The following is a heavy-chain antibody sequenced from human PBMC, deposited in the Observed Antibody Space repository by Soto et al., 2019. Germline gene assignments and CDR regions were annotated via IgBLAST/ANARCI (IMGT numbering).Heavy chain of an antibody. Sequence: QVQLVQSGAEVKKPGASVKVSCKASGYTFTSYGISWVRQAPGQGLEWMGWISAYNGNTNYAQKLQGRVTMTTDTSTSTAYMELRSLRSDDTAVHYCARAVDTAMVTIYYYYMDVWGKGTTVTVSS. CDR2: ISAYNGNT. CDR1: GYTFTSYG. J-gene: IGHJ6*03. D-gene: IGHD5-18*01. V-gene: IGHV1-18*01. CDR3: ARAVDTAMVTIYYYYMDV.